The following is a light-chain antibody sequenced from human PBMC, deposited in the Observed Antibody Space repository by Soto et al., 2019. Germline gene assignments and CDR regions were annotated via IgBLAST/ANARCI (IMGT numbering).Light chain of an antibody. CDR3: QQYNNWPRT. CDR1: QSVSSN. V-gene: IGKV3D-15*01. J-gene: IGKJ1*01. CDR2: DVS. Sequence: EIEMTQSPATLSVSPGERATLSCRASQSVSSNLAWFQQKPSQAPRLLIYDVSSRATGIPDRFSGSGSGTEFTLTISSLQSEDFAVYYCQQYNNWPRTFGQGTKVAIK.